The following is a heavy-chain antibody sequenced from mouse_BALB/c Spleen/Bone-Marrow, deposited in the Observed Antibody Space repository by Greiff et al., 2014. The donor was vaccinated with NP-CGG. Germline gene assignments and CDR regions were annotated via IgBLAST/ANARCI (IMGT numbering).Heavy chain of an antibody. D-gene: IGHD2-14*01. CDR1: GFTFSDFY. Sequence: EVHLVESGGGLVKPGGSLKLSCAASGFTFSDFYMYWVRQTPEKRLEWVATISYGGSYIYYPDSVKGRFTISRDDAKNNLYLQMSSLKSEDTAMSYCARDRGVQGYAMDYWGQGTSVTVSS. J-gene: IGHJ4*01. CDR3: ARDRGVQGYAMDY. V-gene: IGHV5-4*02. CDR2: ISYGGSYI.